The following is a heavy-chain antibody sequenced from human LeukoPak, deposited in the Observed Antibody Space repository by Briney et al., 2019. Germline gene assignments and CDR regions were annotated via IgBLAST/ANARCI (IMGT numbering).Heavy chain of an antibody. Sequence: SETLSLTCTVSGASTSSYYWRWIRQPPGKGLEWIGDIYYRGSPNYNPSLKSRVTISIDASKNQFSLKLSSVTAADTAVYYCARDALVMTAIAFDYWGQGTLVTVSS. V-gene: IGHV4-59*01. CDR3: ARDALVMTAIAFDY. J-gene: IGHJ4*02. CDR1: GASTSSYY. D-gene: IGHD2-21*02. CDR2: IYYRGSP.